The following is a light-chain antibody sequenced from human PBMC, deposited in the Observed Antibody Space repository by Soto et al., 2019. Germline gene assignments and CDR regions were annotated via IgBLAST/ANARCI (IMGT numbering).Light chain of an antibody. CDR1: QSISSW. Sequence: DIQMTQSPSTLSASVGDRVTITCRASQSISSWLAWYQQKPGKAPKLLIYKASSLESGVPSRFSGSGSGTEFTLTISSLQPDDFATYYCQQYNSYPYTFGQGTRLEIK. CDR2: KAS. J-gene: IGKJ2*01. V-gene: IGKV1-5*03. CDR3: QQYNSYPYT.